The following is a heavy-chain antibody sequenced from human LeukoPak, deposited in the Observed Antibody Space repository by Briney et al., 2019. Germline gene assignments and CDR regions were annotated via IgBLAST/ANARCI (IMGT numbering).Heavy chain of an antibody. CDR2: VSGSGRST. V-gene: IGHV3-23*01. D-gene: IGHD6-13*01. CDR3: AKSNGYRVYNWFDP. J-gene: IGHJ5*02. CDR1: GFSFSNYA. Sequence: GGSLRLSCAASGFSFSNYAMGWVRQAPGKGLEWVSSVSGSGRSTYYADSVKGRFTISRDNSTITVYLQMSSLRAEDTAVYYCAKSNGYRVYNWFDPWGQGTLVTVSS.